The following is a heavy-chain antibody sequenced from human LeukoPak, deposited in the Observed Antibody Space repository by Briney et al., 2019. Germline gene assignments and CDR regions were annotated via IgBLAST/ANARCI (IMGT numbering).Heavy chain of an antibody. V-gene: IGHV1-69*05. CDR2: IIPIFGTA. CDR3: AREAYENTIPMDV. Sequence: AAVKVSCKASGGIFSSYDISWVRQAPGQGGEGMGGIIPIFGTANYAQKFQGRVTITTDESTSTAYMELSSLRSEDTAVYYCAREAYENTIPMDVWGKGTTVTVSS. D-gene: IGHD3-3*01. CDR1: GGIFSSYD. J-gene: IGHJ6*04.